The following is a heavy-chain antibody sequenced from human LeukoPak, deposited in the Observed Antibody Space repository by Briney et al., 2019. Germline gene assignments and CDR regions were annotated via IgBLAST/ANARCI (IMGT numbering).Heavy chain of an antibody. CDR3: ARYGAAGTSFDY. CDR1: GYIFTSYD. J-gene: IGHJ4*02. D-gene: IGHD6-13*01. Sequence: ASVKVSCKASGYIFTSYDINWVRQATGQGLEWMGWMNPNSGNTGYAQKFQGRVTMTRNTSISTAYMELSSLRSEDTAVYYCARYGAAGTSFDYWGQGTLVTVSS. CDR2: MNPNSGNT. V-gene: IGHV1-8*01.